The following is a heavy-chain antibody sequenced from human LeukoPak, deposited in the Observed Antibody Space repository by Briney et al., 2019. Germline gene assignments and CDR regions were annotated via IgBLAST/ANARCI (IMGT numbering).Heavy chain of an antibody. D-gene: IGHD3-10*01. CDR2: INQDGSDE. V-gene: IGHV3-7*01. CDR1: GFSLSNYW. J-gene: IGHJ6*02. Sequence: GGSLRLSCAASGFSLSNYWMSWVRQAPGKGLEWVANINQDGSDEYYVDSVMGRFTISKDNAKNSVYLQMNSLRPEDTAIYYCAWYGVTHGLDVWGQGTTVTVSS. CDR3: AWYGVTHGLDV.